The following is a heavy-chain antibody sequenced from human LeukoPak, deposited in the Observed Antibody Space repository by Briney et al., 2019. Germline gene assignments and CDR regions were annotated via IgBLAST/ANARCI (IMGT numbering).Heavy chain of an antibody. V-gene: IGHV3-23*01. CDR1: GFTFSSYA. CDR3: ARGSGGSGSFRKYFYYYYIDV. CDR2: ISGSGGST. Sequence: PGGSLRLSCAASGFTFSSYAMSWVRQAPGKGLEWVSAISGSGGSTYYADSVKGRFTISRDNSKNTLYLQMYSLRAEDTAVYYCARGSGGSGSFRKYFYYYYIDVWGKGTTVTVSS. D-gene: IGHD3-10*01. J-gene: IGHJ6*03.